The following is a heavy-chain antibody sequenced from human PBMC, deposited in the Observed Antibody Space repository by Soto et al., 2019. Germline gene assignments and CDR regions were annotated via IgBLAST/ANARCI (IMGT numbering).Heavy chain of an antibody. J-gene: IGHJ5*02. V-gene: IGHV3-7*03. Sequence: PGGSLRLSCAASGFTFSTYWMSWVRQAPGKGLEWVANIKQDGSESNYVDSVKGRFTISRDNAKNSLYLQMNSLRAEDTAVYYCARHVWNWFDPWGQGNLVTVSS. CDR2: IKQDGSES. D-gene: IGHD2-21*01. CDR1: GFTFSTYW. CDR3: ARHVWNWFDP.